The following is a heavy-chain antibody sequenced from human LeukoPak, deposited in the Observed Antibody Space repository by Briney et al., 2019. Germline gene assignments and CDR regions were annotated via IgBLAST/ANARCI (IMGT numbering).Heavy chain of an antibody. CDR2: ISSSGSII. V-gene: IGHV3-48*03. Sequence: AGGSLRLSCAASGFTFSSYEMNWVRQAPGKGLEWVSYISSSGSIIYYADSVKGRFTISRDNAKNSLYLQMNSLRAEDTAVYYCARDEGSNYYYGPPDYWGQGTLVTVSS. J-gene: IGHJ4*02. D-gene: IGHD3-10*01. CDR1: GFTFSSYE. CDR3: ARDEGSNYYYGPPDY.